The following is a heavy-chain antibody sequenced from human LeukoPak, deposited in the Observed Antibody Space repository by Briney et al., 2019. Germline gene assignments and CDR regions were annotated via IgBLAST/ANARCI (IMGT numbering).Heavy chain of an antibody. J-gene: IGHJ5*02. CDR2: ISSSSSYI. D-gene: IGHD3-16*02. CDR1: GFTFSSYS. V-gene: IGHV3-21*01. Sequence: GGSLRLSCAASGFTFSSYSMNWVRQAPGKGLEWVSSISSSSSYIYYADSVKGRFTISRDNAKNSLYLQMNSLRAEDTAVYYCARDLYYDYVGGSYRHENWFDPWGKGTLVTVSS. CDR3: ARDLYYDYVGGSYRHENWFDP.